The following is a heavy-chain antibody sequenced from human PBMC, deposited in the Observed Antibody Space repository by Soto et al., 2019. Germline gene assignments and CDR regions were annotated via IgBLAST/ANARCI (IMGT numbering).Heavy chain of an antibody. CDR1: GETFSGSY. V-gene: IGHV4-34*01. Sequence: PSGTLSLTCAAYGETFSGSYGSWTRKPPGKGLEWIGEINHSGSTNYNPSLKRRVTISVDTSKNQFSLKLSSVTAADTAVYFCARGAVSAYWGQGTLVPVSS. CDR2: INHSGST. J-gene: IGHJ4*02. CDR3: ARGAVSAY.